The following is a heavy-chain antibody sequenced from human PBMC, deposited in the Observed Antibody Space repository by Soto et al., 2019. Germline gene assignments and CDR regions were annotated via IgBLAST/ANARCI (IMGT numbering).Heavy chain of an antibody. CDR1: GFTFSSYA. CDR3: ANWRCGKYNVVAARETDY. CDR2: ISGSGGST. D-gene: IGHD2-15*01. Sequence: GGSLRLSCAASGFTFSSYAMSWVRQAPGKGLEWVSAISGSGGSTYYADSVKGRFTISRDSSKNTLYLQMNSLRAEDPAVYYCANWRCGKYNVVAARETDYWGQGTLVTVSS. V-gene: IGHV3-23*01. J-gene: IGHJ4*02.